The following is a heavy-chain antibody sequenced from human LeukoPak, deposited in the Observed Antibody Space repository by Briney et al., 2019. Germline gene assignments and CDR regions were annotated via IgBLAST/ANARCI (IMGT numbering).Heavy chain of an antibody. Sequence: TSETLSLTCAVYGGSFSGYYWSWIRQPPGKGLEWTGEINRGSSNYTPSLESRVTMSVDTSKNQFSLKLSSVTAADTAMYYCARAKGTGLRGYSYGYYFDYWGQGTLVTVSS. J-gene: IGHJ4*02. CDR2: INRGSS. V-gene: IGHV4-34*01. CDR1: GGSFSGYY. CDR3: ARAKGTGLRGYSYGYYFDY. D-gene: IGHD5-18*01.